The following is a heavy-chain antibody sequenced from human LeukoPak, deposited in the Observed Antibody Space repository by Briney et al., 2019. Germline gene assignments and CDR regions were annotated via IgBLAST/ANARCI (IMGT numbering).Heavy chain of an antibody. CDR1: GGSISSYY. CDR2: TYYSGST. Sequence: SETLSLTCTVSGGSISSYYWSWIRQPPGKGLEWIGYTYYSGSTNYNPSLESRVTISVDTSKNQFSLKLSSVTAADTAVYYCARGRSLDYWGQGTLVTVSS. CDR3: ARGRSLDY. V-gene: IGHV4-59*01. J-gene: IGHJ4*02.